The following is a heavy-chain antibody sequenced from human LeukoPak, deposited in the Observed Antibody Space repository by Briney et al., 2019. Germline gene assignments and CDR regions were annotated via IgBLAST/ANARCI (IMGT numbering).Heavy chain of an antibody. CDR3: ARWGNGGSSYLRSGIPDY. D-gene: IGHD6-6*01. V-gene: IGHV4-59*01. Sequence: PSETLSLTCTVSGGSISSYYWSWIRQPPGKGLEWIGYIYYSGSTNYNPSLKSRVTISVDTSKNQFSLKLSSVTAADTAVYYCARWGNGGSSYLRSGIPDYWGQGTLVTVSS. CDR1: GGSISSYY. CDR2: IYYSGST. J-gene: IGHJ4*02.